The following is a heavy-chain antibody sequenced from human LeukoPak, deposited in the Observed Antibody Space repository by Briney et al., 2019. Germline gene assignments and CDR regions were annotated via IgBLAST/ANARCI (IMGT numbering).Heavy chain of an antibody. D-gene: IGHD2-15*01. CDR2: ISGSGGST. CDR1: GFTFSSYG. CDR3: AKAPVTTCRGAFCYPFDY. V-gene: IGHV3-23*01. J-gene: IGHJ4*02. Sequence: GGSLRLSCAASGFTFSSYGMSWVRQAPGKGLEWVSAISGSGGSTYYADSVKGRFTISRDNSKNTLYLQMNSLRAEDTAVYYCAKAPVTTCRGAFCYPFDYWGLGTLVTVSS.